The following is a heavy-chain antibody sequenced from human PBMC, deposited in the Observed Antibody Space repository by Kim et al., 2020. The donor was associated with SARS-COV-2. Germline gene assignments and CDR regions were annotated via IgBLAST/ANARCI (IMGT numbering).Heavy chain of an antibody. CDR3: ATLEWGRSPTFDY. CDR2: IKEDGSEK. V-gene: IGHV3-7*01. J-gene: IGHJ4*02. D-gene: IGHD3-3*01. Sequence: GGSLRLSCAASGFSFSTSWMTWVRQAPGKGLEWVANIKEDGSEKYLLGSVKGRFTVSRDNARNSLFLQMNSLRVEDTAMYFCATLEWGRSPTFDYWGRGTLVTVSS. CDR1: GFSFSTSW.